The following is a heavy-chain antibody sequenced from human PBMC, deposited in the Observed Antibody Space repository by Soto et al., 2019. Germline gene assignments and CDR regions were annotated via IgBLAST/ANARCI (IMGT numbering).Heavy chain of an antibody. J-gene: IGHJ4*02. D-gene: IGHD4-17*01. Sequence: SETLSLTCTFSCGSISSSTFYFGCSRHPPGKGLEWIGNIYYSGSSYYSGSTYYNPSLKSRVTISLDTSNNQFSLKLSPVTAADTAVYYCGRASDYGGNKYWGQGTLVTVSS. CDR3: GRASDYGGNKY. V-gene: IGHV4-39*01. CDR1: CGSISSSTFY. CDR2: IYYSGSSYYSGST.